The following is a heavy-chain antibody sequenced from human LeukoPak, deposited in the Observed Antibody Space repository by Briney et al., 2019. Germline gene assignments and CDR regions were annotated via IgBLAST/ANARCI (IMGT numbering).Heavy chain of an antibody. CDR2: IWIDRSTE. D-gene: IGHD5-18*01. V-gene: IGHV3-33*01. Sequence: GRSLRLSCATSGFTFSSYAMHWVRQAPGKGLEWVAVIWIDRSTEYYADSVSGRFTISTDNSKSTLYLQMNTLTVDDTAVYYCVRDLEGREATAMGYYWGQGARVTVSS. J-gene: IGHJ4*02. CDR1: GFTFSSYA. CDR3: VRDLEGREATAMGYY.